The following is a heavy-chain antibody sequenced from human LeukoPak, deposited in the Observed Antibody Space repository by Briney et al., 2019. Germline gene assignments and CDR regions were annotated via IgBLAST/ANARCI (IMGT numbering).Heavy chain of an antibody. CDR1: GYTFTSYG. V-gene: IGHV1-18*01. CDR2: ISAYNGNT. CDR3: ARSDTKPGSFDY. Sequence: ASVKVSCKASGYTFTSYGISWVRQAPGQGLEWMGWISAYNGNTNYAQKLQGRVTMTTDTSTSTAYMELSSLRSEDTAVYYCARSDTKPGSFDYWGQGTLVTVSS. J-gene: IGHJ4*02.